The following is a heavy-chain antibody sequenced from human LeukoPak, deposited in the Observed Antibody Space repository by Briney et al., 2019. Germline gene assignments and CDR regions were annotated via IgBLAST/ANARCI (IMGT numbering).Heavy chain of an antibody. Sequence: GGSLRLSCAASGFTFSSYAMHWVRQAPGKGLEWVAVISYDGSNKYYADSVKGRFTISRDNSKNTLYLQMNSLRAEDTAVYYCAKDRGITMVRTPSPPDYWGQGTLVTVSS. J-gene: IGHJ4*02. V-gene: IGHV3-30*04. D-gene: IGHD3-10*01. CDR1: GFTFSSYA. CDR3: AKDRGITMVRTPSPPDY. CDR2: ISYDGSNK.